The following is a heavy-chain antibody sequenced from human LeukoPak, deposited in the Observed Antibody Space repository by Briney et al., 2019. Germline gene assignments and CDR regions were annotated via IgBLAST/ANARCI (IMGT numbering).Heavy chain of an antibody. Sequence: SETLSLTCTVSGGSISSSSYYWGWIRQPPGKGLEWIGSIYYSGSTYYNPSLKSRVTISVDTSKNQFSLKLSSVTAADTAVYYCASVGDCSGGNCVIDYWGQGTLVTVSS. J-gene: IGHJ4*02. CDR3: ASVGDCSGGNCVIDY. V-gene: IGHV4-39*01. CDR2: IYYSGST. D-gene: IGHD2-15*01. CDR1: GGSISSSSYY.